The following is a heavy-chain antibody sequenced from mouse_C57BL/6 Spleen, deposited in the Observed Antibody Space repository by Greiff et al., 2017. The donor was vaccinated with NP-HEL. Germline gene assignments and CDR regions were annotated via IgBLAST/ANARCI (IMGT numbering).Heavy chain of an antibody. CDR3: AGSTMVTTYAMDY. D-gene: IGHD2-2*01. J-gene: IGHJ4*01. CDR1: GFTFSDYG. V-gene: IGHV5-17*01. Sequence: EVHLVESGGGLVKPGGSLKLSCAASGFTFSDYGMHWVRQAPESGLEWVAYISSGSSTIYYADTVKGRFTISRDNAKNTLFLQMTSLRSEDTAMYYCAGSTMVTTYAMDYWGQGTSVTVSS. CDR2: ISSGSSTI.